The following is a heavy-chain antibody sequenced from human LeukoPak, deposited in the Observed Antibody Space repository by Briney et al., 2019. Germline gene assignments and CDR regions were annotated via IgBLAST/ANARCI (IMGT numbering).Heavy chain of an antibody. CDR1: GFTFSSYG. D-gene: IGHD4-17*01. V-gene: IGHV3-30*18. CDR2: ISHDGSNK. Sequence: PGRSLRLSCAASGFTFSSYGMHWVRQAPGKGLEWVAVISHDGSNKYYADSVKGRFTISRDNSKNTLYLQMNSLRAEDTAVYYCAKDPIINGDPNFNWFDPWGQGTLVTVSS. J-gene: IGHJ5*02. CDR3: AKDPIINGDPNFNWFDP.